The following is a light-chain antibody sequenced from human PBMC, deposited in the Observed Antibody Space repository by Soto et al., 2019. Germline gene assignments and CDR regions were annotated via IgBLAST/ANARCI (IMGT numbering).Light chain of an antibody. CDR3: SSYAGSYRV. CDR2: EVS. Sequence: QSVLTQPPSASGSPGQSVTISCTGTSSDVGGHNYVSWYQQHPGKAPKLMIYEVSKRPSGVPDRFSGSKSGNTASLTVSGLQAEDEADYYCSSYAGSYRVFGTGTKLTVL. V-gene: IGLV2-8*01. J-gene: IGLJ1*01. CDR1: SSDVGGHNY.